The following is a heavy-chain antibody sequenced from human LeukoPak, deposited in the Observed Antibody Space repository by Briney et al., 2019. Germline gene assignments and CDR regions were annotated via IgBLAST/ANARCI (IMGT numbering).Heavy chain of an antibody. Sequence: PGGSLRLSCAASGFTFSSYAMNWVRQAPGKGLEWVSAICSNDNNTYYANSVKGRFTISRDNSKNTLSLQLNSLRAEDTAVYYCAKGTCSSCYSAPNYWGQGTLVTVSS. CDR3: AKGTCSSCYSAPNY. CDR2: ICSNDNNT. D-gene: IGHD2-15*01. V-gene: IGHV3-23*01. CDR1: GFTFSSYA. J-gene: IGHJ4*02.